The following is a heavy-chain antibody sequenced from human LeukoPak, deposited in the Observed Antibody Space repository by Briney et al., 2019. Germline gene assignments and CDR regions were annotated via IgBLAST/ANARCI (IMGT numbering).Heavy chain of an antibody. J-gene: IGHJ4*02. V-gene: IGHV3-30-3*01. CDR3: ARDRVGATDYFDY. Sequence: GGSLRLSCAASGFTFSSYAMLWLRQAPGKGLEWVAVISYDGSNKYYADSVKGQFTSSRDNSKYALYLQMNSLRAEDTAVYYCARDRVGATDYFDYWGQGTLVTVSS. CDR2: ISYDGSNK. CDR1: GFTFSSYA. D-gene: IGHD1-26*01.